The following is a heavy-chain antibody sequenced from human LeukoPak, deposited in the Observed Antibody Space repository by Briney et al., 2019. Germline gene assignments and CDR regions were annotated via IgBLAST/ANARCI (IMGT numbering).Heavy chain of an antibody. CDR2: ITSSDGGT. Sequence: GGSLRLSCAASGFTFRNYAMSWIRQAPGKRLEWVSAITSSDGGTHYAASVKGRFTISRDNSKNTLYLQMNSLRAEDTALYYCARDSSGPGYWGQGTLVTVSS. CDR3: ARDSSGPGY. CDR1: GFTFRNYA. D-gene: IGHD2/OR15-2a*01. J-gene: IGHJ4*02. V-gene: IGHV3-23*01.